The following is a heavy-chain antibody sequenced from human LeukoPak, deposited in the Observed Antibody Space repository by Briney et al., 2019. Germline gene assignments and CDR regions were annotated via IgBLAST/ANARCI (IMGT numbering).Heavy chain of an antibody. CDR1: GGSFSGHY. CDR2: VHHSGTT. V-gene: IGHV4-59*11. CDR3: ARGDINWLRSPGTLYYADY. J-gene: IGHJ4*02. Sequence: SETLSLTCDAGGSFSGHYWSWIRQPPRQGLEWIGYVHHSGTTNYNPSLESRVTISLDTSKNQFSLNLSSVTAADTAVYFCARGDINWLRSPGTLYYADYWGRGTLVTVSS. D-gene: IGHD5-12*01.